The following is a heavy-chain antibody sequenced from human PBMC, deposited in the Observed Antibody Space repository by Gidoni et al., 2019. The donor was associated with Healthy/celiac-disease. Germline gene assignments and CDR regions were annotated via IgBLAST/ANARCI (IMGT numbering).Heavy chain of an antibody. CDR3: ARGYHCSSTSCYSVGGMDV. J-gene: IGHJ6*04. D-gene: IGHD2-2*02. V-gene: IGHV4-34*01. CDR2: INHSGST. CDR1: GGSFSGYY. Sequence: QVQLQQWGAGLLKPSETLSLTCAVYGGSFSGYYWSWIRQPPGKGLDWIGEINHSGSTNYNPSLKSRVTISVDTSKNQFSLKLSSVTAADTAVYYCARGYHCSSTSCYSVGGMDVWGKGTTVTVSS.